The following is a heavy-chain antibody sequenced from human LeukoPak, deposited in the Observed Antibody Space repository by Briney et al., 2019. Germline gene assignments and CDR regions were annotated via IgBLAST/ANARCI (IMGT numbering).Heavy chain of an antibody. Sequence: ASVKVSCKASGYTFTGYYMHWVRQAPGQGLEWMGWINPNSGGTNYAQKFQGGVTMTRDTSISTAYMELSRLRSDDTAVYYCARVVRVRGVNSPLGYWGQGTLVTVSS. D-gene: IGHD3-10*01. CDR3: ARVVRVRGVNSPLGY. J-gene: IGHJ4*02. CDR2: INPNSGGT. CDR1: GYTFTGYY. V-gene: IGHV1-2*02.